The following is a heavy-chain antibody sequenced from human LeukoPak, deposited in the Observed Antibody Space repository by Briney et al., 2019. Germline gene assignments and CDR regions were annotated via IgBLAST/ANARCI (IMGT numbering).Heavy chain of an antibody. J-gene: IGHJ4*02. CDR1: GGSFSGYY. V-gene: IGHV4-34*01. CDR3: ARVKLWSPFDY. D-gene: IGHD5-18*01. Sequence: PSETLSLTCAVYGGSFSGYYWSWIRQPPGKGLEWIGEINHSGSTNYNPSLKSRVTISVDTSENQFSLKLSSVTAADTAVYYCARVKLWSPFDYWGQGTLVTVSS. CDR2: INHSGST.